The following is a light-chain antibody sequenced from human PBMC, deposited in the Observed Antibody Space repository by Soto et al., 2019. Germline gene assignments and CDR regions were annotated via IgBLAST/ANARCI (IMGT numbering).Light chain of an antibody. Sequence: DIVLTQSPGTLSLSPGERATLSCRASQRVSGNYLAWYQQRPGQAPRVLIYAASSRATGIPDRFGGGGSGTDFTLTISRLEPEEFALYFCQQYGSSPITFGQGTRLQIK. CDR2: AAS. V-gene: IGKV3-20*01. CDR1: QRVSGNY. CDR3: QQYGSSPIT. J-gene: IGKJ5*01.